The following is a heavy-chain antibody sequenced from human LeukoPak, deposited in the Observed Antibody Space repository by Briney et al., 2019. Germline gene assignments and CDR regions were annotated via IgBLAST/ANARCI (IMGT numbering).Heavy chain of an antibody. Sequence: PGGSLRLSCAPSGFTFSSYAMSWVRPAPGKGREWVSVIIGVGGNTYYADSVKGRFTISRDNSKNTLSVQMNSLRAEDTAMYYCARGRSTVGWQADAFDIWGQGTLVTVSS. CDR2: IIGVGGNT. CDR1: GFTFSSYA. J-gene: IGHJ3*02. V-gene: IGHV3-23*01. CDR3: ARGRSTVGWQADAFDI. D-gene: IGHD2-15*01.